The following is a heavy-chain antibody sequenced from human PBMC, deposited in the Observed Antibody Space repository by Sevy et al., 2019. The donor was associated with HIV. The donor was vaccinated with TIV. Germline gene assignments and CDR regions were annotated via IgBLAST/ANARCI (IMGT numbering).Heavy chain of an antibody. CDR1: GFTFSSYD. V-gene: IGHV3-13*01. CDR3: ARGRRAITFGGVIVGYYYGMDV. CDR2: IGSGGDA. Sequence: GGSLRLSCGASGFTFSSYDMHWVRQAAGKGLEWVSGIGSGGDAYYPGSVKGRFTISRENAKNSLYLQMNSLRAADTAVYYCARGRRAITFGGVIVGYYYGMDVWGQGTTVTVSS. D-gene: IGHD3-16*02. J-gene: IGHJ6*02.